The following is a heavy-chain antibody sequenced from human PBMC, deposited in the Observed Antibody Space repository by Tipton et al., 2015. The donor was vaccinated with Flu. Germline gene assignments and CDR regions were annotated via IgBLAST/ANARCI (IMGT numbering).Heavy chain of an antibody. CDR2: VYYTGDT. CDR3: ARATLGADFNWFDP. J-gene: IGHJ5*02. D-gene: IGHD1-26*01. Sequence: TLSLTCSVSGDSVSDSGYYWAWIRHPPGKGLEWVGNVYYTGDTYSSPSLKARVTMTIDTSHNRFSLRLTSVTAADTATYFWARATLGADFNWFDPWGQGTVVSVSS. CDR1: GDSVSDSGYY. V-gene: IGHV4-39*07.